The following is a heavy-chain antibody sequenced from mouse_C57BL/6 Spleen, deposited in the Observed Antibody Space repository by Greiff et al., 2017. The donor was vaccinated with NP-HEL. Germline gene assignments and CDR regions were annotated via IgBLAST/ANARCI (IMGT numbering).Heavy chain of an antibody. V-gene: IGHV1-26*01. J-gene: IGHJ2*01. Sequence: VQLKQSGPELVKPGASVKISCKASGYTFTDYYMNWVKQSHGKSLEWIGDINPNNGGTSYNQKFKGKATLTVDKSSSTAYMELRSLTSEDSAVYYCARQDYFFFDYWGQGTTLTVSS. CDR2: INPNNGGT. CDR3: ARQDYFFFDY. CDR1: GYTFTDYY. D-gene: IGHD1-1*01.